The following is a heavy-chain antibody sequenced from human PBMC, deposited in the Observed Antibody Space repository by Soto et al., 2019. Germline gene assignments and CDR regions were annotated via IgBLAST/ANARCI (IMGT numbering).Heavy chain of an antibody. Sequence: GGSLRLSCAASGFTFSSYWMHWVRQAPGKGLVWVSRINSDGSSTSYADSVRGRFTVSRDNAKNTLYLQMNSLRAEDTAVYYCARVESSGYDFWSGYYGGMDVWGQGTTVTVSS. J-gene: IGHJ6*02. CDR3: ARVESSGYDFWSGYYGGMDV. D-gene: IGHD3-3*01. CDR1: GFTFSSYW. CDR2: INSDGSST. V-gene: IGHV3-74*01.